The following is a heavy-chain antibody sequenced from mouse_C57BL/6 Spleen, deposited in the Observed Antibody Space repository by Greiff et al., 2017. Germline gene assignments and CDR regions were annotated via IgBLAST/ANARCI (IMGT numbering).Heavy chain of an antibody. CDR1: GYTFTSYW. V-gene: IGHV1-69*01. J-gene: IGHJ2*01. CDR3: ARCPLYGNSCDY. Sequence: QVQLQQPGAELVMPGASVKLSCKASGYTFTSYWMHWVKQRPGQGLEWIGEIDPSVSYTNYNQKFTGKSPLTVDKSSSTAYMHLSILTSEYSAVYYCARCPLYGNSCDYWGQGTTLTVSA. CDR2: IDPSVSYT. D-gene: IGHD2-1*01.